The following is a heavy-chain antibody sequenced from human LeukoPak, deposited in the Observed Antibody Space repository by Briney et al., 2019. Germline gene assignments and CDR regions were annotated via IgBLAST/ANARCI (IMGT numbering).Heavy chain of an antibody. CDR3: ARGDGAPDY. D-gene: IGHD4-17*01. CDR2: ISSGSYYI. CDR1: GFTFSDYS. J-gene: IGHJ4*02. Sequence: GGSRRLSCAASGFTFSDYSMNWVRQAPGKGLEWVSSISSGSYYIHYAYSVKGRFTISRDNAKNSLYLQMNSLRAEDTAVYYCARGDGAPDYWGQGTLVTVSS. V-gene: IGHV3-21*01.